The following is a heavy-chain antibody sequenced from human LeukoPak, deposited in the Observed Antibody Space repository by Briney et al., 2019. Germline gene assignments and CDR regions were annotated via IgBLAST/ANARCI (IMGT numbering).Heavy chain of an antibody. D-gene: IGHD1-1*01. CDR1: GFTLSYHW. J-gene: IGHJ4*02. Sequence: GGSLTLSCAASGFTLSYHWMTWVRQAPGKGLEWVANIKQDGSEKYYVDSVKGRFTISRDNAKNSLYLQMNSLRAEDTAVYYCARDLETFDYWGQGTLVTVSS. CDR3: ARDLETFDY. CDR2: IKQDGSEK. V-gene: IGHV3-7*01.